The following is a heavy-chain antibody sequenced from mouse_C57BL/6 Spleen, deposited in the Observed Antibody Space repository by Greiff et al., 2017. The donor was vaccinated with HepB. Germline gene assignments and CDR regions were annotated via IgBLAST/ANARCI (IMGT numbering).Heavy chain of an antibody. Sequence: VQLQQSGTVLARPGASVKMSCKTSGYTFTSYWMHWVKQRPGQGLEWIGAIDPGNSDTSYNQKFKGKAKLTAVTSASTAYMELSSLTNEDSAVYYCTSIATVPRRGYYAVDYWGKGTTVTVSS. J-gene: IGHJ4*01. CDR1: GYTFTSYW. CDR3: TSIATVPRRGYYAVDY. D-gene: IGHD1-1*01. V-gene: IGHV1-5*01. CDR2: IDPGNSDT.